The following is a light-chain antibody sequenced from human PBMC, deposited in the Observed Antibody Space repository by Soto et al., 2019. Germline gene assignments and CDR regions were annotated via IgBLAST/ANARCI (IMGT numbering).Light chain of an antibody. CDR1: SSDIGAYNY. CDR2: EVS. Sequence: QSALTQPASVSGSPGQSITISCTGTSSDIGAYNYVSWYQQHPGKAPKLMIYEVSNRPSGVSNRFSGSKSGNTASLTISGLQAEDETDYYCSSYTTSRTMIFGGGTKLTVL. CDR3: SSYTTSRTMI. V-gene: IGLV2-14*01. J-gene: IGLJ2*01.